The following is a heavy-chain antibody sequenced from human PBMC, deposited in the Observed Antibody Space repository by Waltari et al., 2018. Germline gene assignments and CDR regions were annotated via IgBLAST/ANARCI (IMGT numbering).Heavy chain of an antibody. CDR3: ASLGLSSSSWYPRFDY. CDR1: GGSISSGGYY. J-gene: IGHJ4*02. V-gene: IGHV4-31*03. D-gene: IGHD6-13*01. CDR2: IYYRGGT. Sequence: QVQLQESGPGLVKPSQTLSLTCTVSGGSISSGGYYWSWIRQHPGKGLELLGYIYYRGGTNYNPSLKSRVTISVDTSKNQFSLRLSSVTAADTAVYYCASLGLSSSSWYPRFDYWGQGTLVTVSS.